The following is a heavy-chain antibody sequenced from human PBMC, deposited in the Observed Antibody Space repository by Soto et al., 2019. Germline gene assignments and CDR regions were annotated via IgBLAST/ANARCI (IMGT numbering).Heavy chain of an antibody. J-gene: IGHJ6*02. CDR3: AREGLVLVPTTVNSDYYYYAMDV. V-gene: IGHV1-69*13. CDR2: IIPIFGTA. D-gene: IGHD2-2*01. CDR1: GGAFSSCA. Sequence: ASVKVSCKAPGGAFSSCAISWVRQAPGQGLEWMGGIIPIFGTANYAQKFEGRVTITADESTSTAYMELSSLRSEDTAVYYCAREGLVLVPTTVNSDYYYYAMDVWGQGTTVTASS.